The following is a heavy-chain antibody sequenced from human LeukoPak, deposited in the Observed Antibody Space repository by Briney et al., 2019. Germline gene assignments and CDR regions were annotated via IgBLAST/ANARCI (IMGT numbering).Heavy chain of an antibody. V-gene: IGHV4-31*03. CDR3: ARDVPYSSGWQPHPLTYFDY. J-gene: IGHJ4*02. D-gene: IGHD6-19*01. Sequence: SETLSLACTVSGGSISSGGYYWSWIRQHPGKGLEWIGYIYYSGSTYYNPSLEGRVTISLDTSKNQLSLKLRSVTAADTAVYYCARDVPYSSGWQPHPLTYFDYWGQGTLVTVSS. CDR2: IYYSGST. CDR1: GGSISSGGYY.